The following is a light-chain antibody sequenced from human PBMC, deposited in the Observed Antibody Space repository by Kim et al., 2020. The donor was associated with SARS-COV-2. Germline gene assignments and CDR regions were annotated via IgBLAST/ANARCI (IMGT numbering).Light chain of an antibody. CDR3: QQYNSRPRT. CDR2: GTS. Sequence: ASPGERATLSCSASQSIDGDLAWYQQRPGQAPRLLIYGTSIRAIGVPARFSVSGSGTEFTLTISSLQSEDFAVYYCQQYNSRPRTFGQGAKVDIK. CDR1: QSIDGD. V-gene: IGKV3-15*01. J-gene: IGKJ1*01.